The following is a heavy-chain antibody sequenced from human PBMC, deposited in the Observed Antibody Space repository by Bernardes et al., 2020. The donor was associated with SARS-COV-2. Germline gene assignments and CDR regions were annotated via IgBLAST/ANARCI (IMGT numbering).Heavy chain of an antibody. Sequence: SETLSLTCTVSGGPISSSSSYWGWLRQPPGKGLEWIGTMYYSGITYYNPSVKSRVTISVDTSKNQFSLNLGSLTAADTAVYYCARHHTFDNGGIFLYYGMDVWGQGTTVTVSS. V-gene: IGHV4-39*01. CDR2: MYYSGIT. CDR1: GGPISSSSSY. D-gene: IGHD4-17*01. CDR3: ARHHTFDNGGIFLYYGMDV. J-gene: IGHJ6*02.